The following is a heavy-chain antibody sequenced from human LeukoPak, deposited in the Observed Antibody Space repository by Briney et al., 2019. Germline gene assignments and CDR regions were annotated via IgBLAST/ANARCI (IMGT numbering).Heavy chain of an antibody. D-gene: IGHD3-22*01. CDR3: ARDPSSLYDSSGYYYYYYGMDV. Sequence: GGSLRLSCAASGFTFSSYAMSWVRQPPGKGLEWVSTISGSGGSTYYADSVKGRFTISRDNSKDTLYLQMNSLRAEDTAVYYCARDPSSLYDSSGYYYYYYGMDVWGQGTTVTVSS. V-gene: IGHV3-23*01. CDR1: GFTFSSYA. CDR2: ISGSGGST. J-gene: IGHJ6*02.